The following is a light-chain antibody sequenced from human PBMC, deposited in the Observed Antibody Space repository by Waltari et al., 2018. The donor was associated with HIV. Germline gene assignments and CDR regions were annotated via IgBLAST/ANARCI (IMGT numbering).Light chain of an antibody. CDR2: QDN. CDR3: QAWGSSTSGV. CDR1: ALGDRF. V-gene: IGLV3-1*01. J-gene: IGLJ3*02. Sequence: SYEVTQPPSVAVSPGQTASITGSCSALGDRFIWWYQQKPGQSPLLFIYQDNKRPSGIPERFSGSSSGHTATLTISGTLPMDEADYYCQAWGSSTSGVFGTGTKLTVL.